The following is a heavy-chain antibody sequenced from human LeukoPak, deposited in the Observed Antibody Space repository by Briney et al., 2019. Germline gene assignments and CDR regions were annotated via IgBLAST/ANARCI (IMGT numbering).Heavy chain of an antibody. V-gene: IGHV4-61*02. Sequence: PSQTLSLTCTVSGGSISSGSYYWSWIRQPAGKGLEWIGRIYTSGSTNYNPPLKGRVTMSVDTSKNQFSLKLSSVTAADTAVYYCAREEESSSWYKYWGQGTLVTVSS. CDR1: GGSISSGSYY. CDR2: IYTSGST. D-gene: IGHD6-13*01. J-gene: IGHJ4*02. CDR3: AREEESSSWYKY.